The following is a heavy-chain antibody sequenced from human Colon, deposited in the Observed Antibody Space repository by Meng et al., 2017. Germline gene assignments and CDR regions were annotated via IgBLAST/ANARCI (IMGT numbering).Heavy chain of an antibody. D-gene: IGHD3-10*01. J-gene: IGHJ4*02. CDR1: GYTFTGYY. Sequence: GESLKISCKASGYTFTGYYMHWVRQAPGQGLEWMGRINPNSGGTNYAQKFQGRVTMTRDTSISTAYMELSRLRSDDTAVYYCARDSDKDYYGSGSYFYWGQGTLVTVSS. V-gene: IGHV1-2*06. CDR3: ARDSDKDYYGSGSYFY. CDR2: INPNSGGT.